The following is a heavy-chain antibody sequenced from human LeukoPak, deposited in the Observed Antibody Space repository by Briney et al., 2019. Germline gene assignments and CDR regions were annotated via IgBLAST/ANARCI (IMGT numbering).Heavy chain of an antibody. CDR2: IYYSGST. CDR1: GGSISSSGYY. J-gene: IGHJ4*02. D-gene: IGHD1-26*01. Sequence: SETLSLTCTVSGGSISSSGYYWGWIRQPPGKGLEWIGTIYYSGSTYYNPSLKSRVTISVDTSKNQFSLKLSSVTAADTAVYYCARTYSGSYYESDYWGQGTLVTVSS. V-gene: IGHV4-39*01. CDR3: ARTYSGSYYESDY.